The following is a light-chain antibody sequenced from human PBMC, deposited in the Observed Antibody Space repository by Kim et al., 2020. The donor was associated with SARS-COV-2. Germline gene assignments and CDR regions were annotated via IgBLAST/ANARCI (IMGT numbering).Light chain of an antibody. V-gene: IGLV1-44*01. Sequence: QSVLTQPPSASGTPGQRVSISCSGSFSNIGGNNVNWYQHIPRRAPRLLIHTNNQRPSGVPDRFAGSKSDTSASLAISGLQSDDEADYYCAAWDGRLNAYVFGTGTKVTVL. CDR1: FSNIGGNN. CDR3: AAWDGRLNAYV. CDR2: TNN. J-gene: IGLJ1*01.